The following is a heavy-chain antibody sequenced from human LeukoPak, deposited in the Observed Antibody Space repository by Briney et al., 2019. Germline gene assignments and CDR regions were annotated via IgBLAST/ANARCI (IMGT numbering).Heavy chain of an antibody. J-gene: IGHJ4*02. D-gene: IGHD6-13*01. Sequence: GESLQISCKGSGYRFTSYWIGWVGQVPGKGLEWMGIIYPGDSDTSYSPSFQGQVTISPDKSISTAYLQWSSLKASDTAMYYCARSASQLGLEYRGQGTLVTVSS. V-gene: IGHV5-51*01. CDR3: ARSASQLGLEY. CDR1: GYRFTSYW. CDR2: IYPGDSDT.